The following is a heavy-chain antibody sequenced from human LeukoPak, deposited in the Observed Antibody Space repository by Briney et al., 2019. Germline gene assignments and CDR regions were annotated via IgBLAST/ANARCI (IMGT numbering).Heavy chain of an antibody. CDR2: INHSGST. V-gene: IGHV4-34*01. CDR3: ASSPLYYYDSSGYQFDY. D-gene: IGHD3-22*01. Sequence: SETLSLTCAVYGGSFSGYYWSWVRQPPGKGLEWIGEINHSGSTNYNPSLKSRVTISVDTSKNQFSLKLSSATAADTAVYYCASSPLYYYDSSGYQFDYWGQGTLVTVSS. J-gene: IGHJ4*02. CDR1: GGSFSGYY.